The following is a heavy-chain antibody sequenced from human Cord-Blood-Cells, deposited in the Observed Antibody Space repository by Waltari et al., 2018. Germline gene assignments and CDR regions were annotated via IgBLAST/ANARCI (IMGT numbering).Heavy chain of an antibody. V-gene: IGHV4-34*01. CDR2: IHHSGIT. CDR3: ARGRVYCSSTSCYYYYGMAV. CDR1: GGSFSGYY. D-gene: IGHD2-2*01. Sequence: QVQLQQWGAGLLKPSETLSLTCAVYGGSFSGYYWSWFRQPPGKVLEWIGEIHHSGITNYNPSLKSRVTRAVDTSKNHFSLRLSSVTAADTAVYYCARGRVYCSSTSCYYYYGMAVWGQGTTVTVSS. J-gene: IGHJ6*02.